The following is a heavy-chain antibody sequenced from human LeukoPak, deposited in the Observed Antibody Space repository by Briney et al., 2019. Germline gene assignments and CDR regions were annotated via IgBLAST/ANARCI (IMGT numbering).Heavy chain of an antibody. CDR2: IYHSGST. CDR3: AKTEDSSGYYFGANVFDI. D-gene: IGHD3-22*01. V-gene: IGHV4-38-2*02. CDR1: GYSISSGYY. Sequence: PSETLSLTCTVSGYSISSGYYWGWIRQPPGKGLEWIGSIYHSGSTYYNPSLKSRVTISVDTSKNQFSLKLSSVTAADTAVYYCAKTEDSSGYYFGANVFDIWGQGAMVTVSS. J-gene: IGHJ3*02.